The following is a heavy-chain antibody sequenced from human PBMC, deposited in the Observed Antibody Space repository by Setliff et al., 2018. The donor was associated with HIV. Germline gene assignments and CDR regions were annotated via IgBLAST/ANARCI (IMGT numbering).Heavy chain of an antibody. V-gene: IGHV4-38-2*02. CDR3: ARQFTVQWLVSTYGMDV. Sequence: PSETLSLTCTVSGGSISSGYYWGWIRQPPGKGLEWIGSIYHSGSTYDSPSLKSRVTISVDTSKNQFSLKLSSVTAADTAIYYCARQFTVQWLVSTYGMDVWGQGTTVTVSS. J-gene: IGHJ6*02. CDR1: GGSISSGYY. D-gene: IGHD6-19*01. CDR2: IYHSGST.